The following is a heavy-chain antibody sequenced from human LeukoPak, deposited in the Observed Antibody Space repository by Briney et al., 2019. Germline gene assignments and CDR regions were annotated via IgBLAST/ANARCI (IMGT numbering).Heavy chain of an antibody. Sequence: SETLSLTCTVASGSMSYFSWSWVRQPAGKGLEWIGRIYTSGSTNYNPSLKSRVTMSVDTSKNQFSLKLSSVTAADTAVYYCARQITIWGSYAFDIWGQGTMVTVSS. D-gene: IGHD3-3*01. CDR3: ARQITIWGSYAFDI. CDR2: IYTSGST. V-gene: IGHV4-4*07. CDR1: SGSMSYFS. J-gene: IGHJ3*02.